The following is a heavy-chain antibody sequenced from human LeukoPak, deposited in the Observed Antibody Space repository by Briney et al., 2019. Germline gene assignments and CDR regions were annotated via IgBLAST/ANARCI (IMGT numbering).Heavy chain of an antibody. D-gene: IGHD5/OR15-5a*01. Sequence: SETLSLTCAVYGGSFSGYYWSWIRQPPGKGLEWIGNIYHSGITYYNHFNSSLKSRVTISIDTSKNQFSLRLTSVTAADTAVYFCATLVSTRYYFDYWGQGTLVTVSS. J-gene: IGHJ4*02. CDR3: ATLVSTRYYFDY. CDR2: IYHSGIT. V-gene: IGHV4-34*01. CDR1: GGSFSGYY.